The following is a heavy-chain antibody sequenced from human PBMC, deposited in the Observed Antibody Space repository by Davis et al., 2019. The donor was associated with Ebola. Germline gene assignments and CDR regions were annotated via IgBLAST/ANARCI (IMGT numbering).Heavy chain of an antibody. Sequence: PGGSLRLSCAASGFTFGNYWMSWARQAPGKGLECVAHIKEDGSKEFYVDSVKGRFTISRDNTKNSLFLQMNSLRAEDTAVYYCVRLNSNSINSDYWGQGTLVTVSS. CDR3: VRLNSNSINSDY. J-gene: IGHJ4*02. CDR2: IKEDGSKE. D-gene: IGHD2/OR15-2a*01. V-gene: IGHV3-7*03. CDR1: GFTFGNYW.